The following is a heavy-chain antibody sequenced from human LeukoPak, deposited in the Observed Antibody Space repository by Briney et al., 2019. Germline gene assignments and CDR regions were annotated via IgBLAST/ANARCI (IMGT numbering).Heavy chain of an antibody. CDR2: INYSGST. Sequence: SETLSLTCAVYGGSFSGYYWSWIRQPPGKGLEWIGEINYSGSTNYNPSLKSRVTISVDTSKNQFSLKLSSVTAADTAVYYCARGIDDILTGYYPEPFYYFDYWGQGTLVTVSS. V-gene: IGHV4-34*01. CDR1: GGSFSGYY. J-gene: IGHJ4*02. CDR3: ARGIDDILTGYYPEPFYYFDY. D-gene: IGHD3-9*01.